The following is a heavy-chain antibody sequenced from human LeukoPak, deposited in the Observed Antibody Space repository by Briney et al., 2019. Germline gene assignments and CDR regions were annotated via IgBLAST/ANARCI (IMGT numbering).Heavy chain of an antibody. Sequence: SETLSLTCTVSGGSISSGSYYWSWIWPPAGKGLEWIGRIYTSGSTNYNPSLKSRVTISVDTSKNQFSLKLSSVTAADTAVYYCAREGLHVDYWGQGTLVTVSS. CDR1: GGSISSGSYY. CDR3: AREGLHVDY. CDR2: IYTSGST. D-gene: IGHD5-24*01. J-gene: IGHJ4*02. V-gene: IGHV4-61*02.